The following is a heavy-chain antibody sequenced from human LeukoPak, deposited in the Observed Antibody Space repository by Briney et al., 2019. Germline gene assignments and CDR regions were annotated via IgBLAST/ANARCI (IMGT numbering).Heavy chain of an antibody. J-gene: IGHJ4*02. CDR2: INHSGST. CDR1: GGSFSGYY. D-gene: IGHD5-18*01. V-gene: IGHV4-34*01. CDR3: ARVHPGYSYGYPDY. Sequence: PSETLSLTRAVYGGSFSGYYWSWIRQPPGKGLEWIGEINHSGSTNYNPSLKSRVTISVDTSKNQFSLKLSSVTAADTAVYYCARVHPGYSYGYPDYWGQGTLVTVSS.